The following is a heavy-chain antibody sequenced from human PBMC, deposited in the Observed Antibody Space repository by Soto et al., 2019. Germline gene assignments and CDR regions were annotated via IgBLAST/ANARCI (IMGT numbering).Heavy chain of an antibody. J-gene: IGHJ4*02. CDR2: IYWDDVK. CDR3: AHRILRTSFRLVTLTVIYFDV. Sequence: QITLNESGPTVVKPAETLTLTCTFSGFSLTTSGVGVGWIRQSPGKAPEWLALIYWDDVKRYSASLKSRLTITNATAKTQVVLTMDSVDPAATATSFCAHRILRTSFRLVTLTVIYFDVWGQGTPVVVSS. D-gene: IGHD3-3*01. V-gene: IGHV2-5*02. CDR1: GFSLTTSGVG.